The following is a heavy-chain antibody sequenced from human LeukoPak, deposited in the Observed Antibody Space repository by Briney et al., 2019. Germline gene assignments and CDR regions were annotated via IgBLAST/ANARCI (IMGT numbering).Heavy chain of an antibody. V-gene: IGHV1-69*13. CDR1: GGTFSSYV. Sequence: ASVKVSCKASGGTFSSYVISWVREAPGKGLEWMGGIIPIFGTANYAQKFQGRVTITADESTSTAYMELSSLRSEDTAVYYCARALLRYCSGTSCYWFDPWGQGTLVTVSS. CDR3: ARALLRYCSGTSCYWFDP. D-gene: IGHD2-2*01. J-gene: IGHJ5*02. CDR2: IIPIFGTA.